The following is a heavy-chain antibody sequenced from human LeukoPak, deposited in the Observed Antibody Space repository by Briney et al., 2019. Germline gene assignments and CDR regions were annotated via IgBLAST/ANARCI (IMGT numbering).Heavy chain of an antibody. CDR2: IFYSGCT. CDR1: GGSISSYY. CDR3: ARQTTSDAFDI. J-gene: IGHJ3*02. D-gene: IGHD4-17*01. V-gene: IGHV4-59*08. Sequence: PPETRSLTCTVSGGSISSYYWSWIRQPPGKGLEWIGYIFYSGCTNYNPSLKSRVTISVDTSKNQFSLKLSSVTAADTAVYYCARQTTSDAFDIWGQGTMVTVPS.